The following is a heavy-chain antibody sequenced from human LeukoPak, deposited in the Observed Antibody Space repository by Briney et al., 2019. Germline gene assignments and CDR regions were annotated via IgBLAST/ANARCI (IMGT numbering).Heavy chain of an antibody. V-gene: IGHV3-30-3*01. J-gene: IGHJ6*02. Sequence: GGSLRLSCAASGFTFSSYAMHWVREAPGKGLVWVAVISYDGSNKYYAVSVKGRFTISRDNSKNTLYLQMNSLRAEDTAVYYCARERARGVTTKHYYYYGMDVWGQGTTVTVSS. CDR2: ISYDGSNK. CDR1: GFTFSSYA. D-gene: IGHD4-17*01. CDR3: ARERARGVTTKHYYYYGMDV.